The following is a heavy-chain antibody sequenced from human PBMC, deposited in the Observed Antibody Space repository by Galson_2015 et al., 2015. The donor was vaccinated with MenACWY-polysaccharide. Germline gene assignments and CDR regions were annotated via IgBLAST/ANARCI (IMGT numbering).Heavy chain of an antibody. CDR1: GFTFSWYW. CDR3: AKNWWRQQVGIDY. V-gene: IGHV3-23*01. J-gene: IGHJ4*02. Sequence: SLRLSCAASGFTFSWYWMSWVRQAPGKGLEWVSSISDRSITYYADSVKGRFTISRDTSKNTLYLQMSSLRDEDTAVYYCAKNWWRQQVGIDYWGQGTLVTVSS. D-gene: IGHD6-13*01. CDR2: ISDRSIT.